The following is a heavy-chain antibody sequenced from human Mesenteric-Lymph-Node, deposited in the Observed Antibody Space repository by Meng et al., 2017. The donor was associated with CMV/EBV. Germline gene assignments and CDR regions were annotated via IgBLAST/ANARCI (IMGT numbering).Heavy chain of an antibody. CDR3: ARVGTSDFWSGYYASYFDY. J-gene: IGHJ4*02. CDR1: GGSFSGYY. D-gene: IGHD3-3*01. Sequence: GSLRLSCAVYGGSFSGYYWSWIRQPPGKGLEWIGEINHSGSTNYNPSLKSRVTISVDTSKNQFSLKLSSVTAADTAVYYCARVGTSDFWSGYYASYFDYWGQGTLVTVSS. CDR2: INHSGST. V-gene: IGHV4-34*01.